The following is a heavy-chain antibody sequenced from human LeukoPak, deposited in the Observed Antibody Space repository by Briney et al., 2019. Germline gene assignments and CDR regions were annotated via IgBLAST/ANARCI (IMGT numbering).Heavy chain of an antibody. CDR2: IYYSGST. Sequence: PSETLSLTCTVSGGSISSYYWSWIRQPPGKGLEWIGYIYYSGSTNYNPSLKSRVTISVDTSKNQFSLKLSSVTAADTAVYYCARDRSSGYDFDYWGQGTLVTVSS. CDR3: ARDRSSGYDFDY. D-gene: IGHD3-22*01. J-gene: IGHJ4*02. CDR1: GGSISSYY. V-gene: IGHV4-59*01.